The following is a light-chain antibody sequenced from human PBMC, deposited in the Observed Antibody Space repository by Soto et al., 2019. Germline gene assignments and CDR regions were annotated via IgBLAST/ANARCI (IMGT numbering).Light chain of an antibody. CDR1: QTISSW. Sequence: DIEITQSPSTLSGSVGDRVTLTCRASQTISSWLAWYQQKKGKAPKILIYKASTLKSGVPSRFRGSGSGTECTLTISRLQSDDFAVYYCQQYLDWPRTFGQGTKVDIK. CDR3: QQYLDWPRT. V-gene: IGKV1-5*03. J-gene: IGKJ1*01. CDR2: KAS.